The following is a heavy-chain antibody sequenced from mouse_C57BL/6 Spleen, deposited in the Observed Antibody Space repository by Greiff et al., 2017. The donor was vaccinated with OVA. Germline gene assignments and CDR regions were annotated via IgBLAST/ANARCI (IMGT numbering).Heavy chain of an antibody. CDR2: IDPEDGET. CDR1: GFNIKDYY. V-gene: IGHV14-2*01. CDR3: ALITTVVAPGYYAMDY. J-gene: IGHJ4*01. Sequence: VQLQQSGAELVKPGASVKLSCTASGFNIKDYYMHWVKQRTEQGLEWIGWIDPEDGETKYAPKFQGPATIPADTSSNTAYLQLSSLTTEDTAVYYCALITTVVAPGYYAMDYWGQGTSVTVSS. D-gene: IGHD1-1*01.